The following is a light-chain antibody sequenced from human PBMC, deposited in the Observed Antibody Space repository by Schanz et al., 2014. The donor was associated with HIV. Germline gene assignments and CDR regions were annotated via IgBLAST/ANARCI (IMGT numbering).Light chain of an antibody. CDR1: QSVSSD. Sequence: EIVMTQSPATLSVSPGERATLSCRASQSVSSDLAWYQQKPGQAPTLLIYGASKRATGIPDRFIGSGSGTDFTLTINRLEPEDFAVYYCHQYATSPSTFGQGTKVEIK. J-gene: IGKJ1*01. CDR3: HQYATSPST. V-gene: IGKV3D-15*01. CDR2: GAS.